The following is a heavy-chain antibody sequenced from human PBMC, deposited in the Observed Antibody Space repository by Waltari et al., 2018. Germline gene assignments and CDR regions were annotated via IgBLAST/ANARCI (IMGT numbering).Heavy chain of an antibody. J-gene: IGHJ4*02. D-gene: IGHD4-17*01. CDR3: AKVVDYPSSFDY. V-gene: IGHV3-23*04. CDR1: GFTFSSYA. Sequence: VQLVESGGGVVQPGRSLRLSCAASGFTFSSYAMSWVRQAPGKGLEWVSAISGSGGSTYYADSVKGRFTISRDNSKNTLYLQMNSLRAEDTAVYYCAKVVDYPSSFDYWGQGTLVTVSS. CDR2: ISGSGGST.